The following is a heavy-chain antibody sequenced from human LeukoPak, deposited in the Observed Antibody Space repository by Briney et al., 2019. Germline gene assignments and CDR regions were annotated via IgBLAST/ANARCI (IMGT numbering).Heavy chain of an antibody. D-gene: IGHD6-13*01. CDR1: GGSISSSSYY. CDR2: IYYSGST. Sequence: PSETLSLTCTVSGGSISSSSYYWGWIRQPPGKGLEWIGSIYYSGSTYYNPSLKSRVTISVDTSKNKFSLKLSSVTAADTDVYYCARRQGNRAAAGTGWFDPWGQGTLVTVSS. V-gene: IGHV4-39*01. J-gene: IGHJ5*02. CDR3: ARRQGNRAAAGTGWFDP.